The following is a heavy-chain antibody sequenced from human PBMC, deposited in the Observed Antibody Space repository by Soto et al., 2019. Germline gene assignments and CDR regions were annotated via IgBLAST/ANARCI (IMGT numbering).Heavy chain of an antibody. CDR3: ARDDVGSAWPY. CDR2: INCDNGNT. J-gene: IGHJ4*02. Sequence: QVQLVQSGADVKKPGASVKVSCKTSGYNFTENAVHWVRQAPGQGLEWMGWINCDNGNTKYARKMQRRLTISRDKSATTVYMELSALTSEDTAVYFCARDDVGSAWPYWGQGTLVSVSS. D-gene: IGHD6-19*01. V-gene: IGHV1-3*01. CDR1: GYNFTENA.